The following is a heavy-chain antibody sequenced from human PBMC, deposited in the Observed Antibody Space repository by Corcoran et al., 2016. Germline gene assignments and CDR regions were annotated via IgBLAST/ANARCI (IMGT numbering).Heavy chain of an antibody. CDR2: IIPIFGTA. D-gene: IGHD5-12*01. CDR3: AGGVVLRLHHDYYYGMDV. J-gene: IGHJ6*02. CDR1: GGTFSSYA. V-gene: IGHV1-69*01. Sequence: QVQLVQSGAEVKKPGSSVKVSCKASGGTFSSYAISWVRQAPGQGLEWMGGIIPIFGTANYAQTFQGSVTITADESTSTADMELSSLRSEDTAGYYCAGGVVLRLHHDYYYGMDVWGQGTTVTV.